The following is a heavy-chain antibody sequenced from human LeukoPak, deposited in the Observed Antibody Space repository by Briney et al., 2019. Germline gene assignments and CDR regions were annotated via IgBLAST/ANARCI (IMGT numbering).Heavy chain of an antibody. V-gene: IGHV3-48*03. D-gene: IGHD6-19*01. CDR1: GFTFSSYE. CDR2: ISSSGSTI. Sequence: GGSLRLSCAASGFTFSSYEMNWVRQAPGKGLEWVSYISSSGSTIYYADSVKGRFTISRDNSKNTLYLQMNSLRAEDTAVYYCARGGSSGWSTSVDFDYWGQGTLVTVSS. CDR3: ARGGSSGWSTSVDFDY. J-gene: IGHJ4*02.